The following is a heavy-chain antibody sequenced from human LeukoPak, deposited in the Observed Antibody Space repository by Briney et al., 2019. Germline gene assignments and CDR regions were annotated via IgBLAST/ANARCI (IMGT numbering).Heavy chain of an antibody. J-gene: IGHJ4*02. Sequence: GGSLRLSCAPSGFTFSTYAMSWVRQAPGKGLEWVSAISGSGASTYYADSVKGRFTISRDNSKNTLYLQMKSLRAEDTAVYYCAKVGALVVAAKFDHWGQGTLVTVSS. D-gene: IGHD2-15*01. CDR3: AKVGALVVAAKFDH. V-gene: IGHV3-23*01. CDR1: GFTFSTYA. CDR2: ISGSGAST.